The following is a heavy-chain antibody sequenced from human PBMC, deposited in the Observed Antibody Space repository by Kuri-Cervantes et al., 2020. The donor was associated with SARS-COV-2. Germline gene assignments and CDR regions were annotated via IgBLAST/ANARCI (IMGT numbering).Heavy chain of an antibody. CDR1: GGSISSYY. V-gene: IGHV4-59*01. Sequence: SETLSLTCTVSGGSISSYYWSWIRQPPGKGLEWIGYIYYSGSTNYNPSLKSRVTISVDTSKNQFSLKLSSVTAADTAVYYCARARIASSGWYYYYGMDVWGQGTTVTVSS. CDR3: ARARIASSGWYYYYGMDV. CDR2: IYYSGST. D-gene: IGHD6-19*01. J-gene: IGHJ6*02.